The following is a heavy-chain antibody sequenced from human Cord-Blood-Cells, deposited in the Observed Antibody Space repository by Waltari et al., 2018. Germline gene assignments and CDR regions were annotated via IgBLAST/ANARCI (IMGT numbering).Heavy chain of an antibody. CDR1: GGTFSSYA. D-gene: IGHD1-26*01. CDR3: AREQGGSYFSYYFDY. V-gene: IGHV1-69*01. CDR2: ISPIFGTA. J-gene: IGHJ4*02. Sequence: QVQLVQSGAEVKKPGSSVKVSCKASGGTFSSYAISWVRQAPGQGLEWMGGISPIFGTANHGRELQGRVTITADESTSTAYMELSSLRSEDTAVYYCAREQGGSYFSYYFDYWGQGTLVTVSS.